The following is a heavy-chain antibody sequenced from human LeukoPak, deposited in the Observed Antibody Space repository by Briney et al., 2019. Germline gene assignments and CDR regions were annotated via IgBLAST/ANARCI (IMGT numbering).Heavy chain of an antibody. V-gene: IGHV3-33*06. J-gene: IGHJ4*02. CDR2: IWYDGSNK. CDR1: GFTFSSYG. D-gene: IGHD1-26*01. CDR3: AKSRGESRGASNY. Sequence: GGSLRLSCAASGFTFSSYGMHWVRQAPGKGLEWVAVIWYDGSNKYYADSVKGRFTISRDNSKNTLYLQMNSLRAEDTAVYYCAKSRGESRGASNYWGQGTLVTVSS.